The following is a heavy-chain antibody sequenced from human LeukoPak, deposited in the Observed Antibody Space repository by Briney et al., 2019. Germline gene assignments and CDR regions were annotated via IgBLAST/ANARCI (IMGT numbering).Heavy chain of an antibody. Sequence: GGSLRLSCAASGLTFSSYSMNWVRQAPGKGLEWVSSISSSSSYIYYADSVKGRLTISRDNAKNSLYLQMNSLRAEDTAVYYCAREVGNNFDYWGQGTLVTVSS. D-gene: IGHD1-26*01. CDR2: ISSSSSYI. J-gene: IGHJ4*02. CDR1: GLTFSSYS. CDR3: AREVGNNFDY. V-gene: IGHV3-21*01.